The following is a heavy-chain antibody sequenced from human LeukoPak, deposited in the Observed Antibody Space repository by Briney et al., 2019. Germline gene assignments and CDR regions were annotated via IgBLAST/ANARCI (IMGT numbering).Heavy chain of an antibody. D-gene: IGHD6-13*01. CDR1: GGTFSSYA. CDR3: ALSSSLFYYYYYMDV. Sequence: GASVKVSCKASGGTFSSYAISWVRQAPGQGLEWMGGIIPIFGTANYAQKFQGRVTITADKSTSTAYMELSSLRSEDTAVYYCALSSSLFYYYYYMDVWGKGTTVTVSS. J-gene: IGHJ6*03. CDR2: IIPIFGTA. V-gene: IGHV1-69*06.